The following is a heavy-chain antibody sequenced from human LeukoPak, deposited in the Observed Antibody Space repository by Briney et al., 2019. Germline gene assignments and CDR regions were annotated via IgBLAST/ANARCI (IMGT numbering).Heavy chain of an antibody. J-gene: IGHJ6*02. V-gene: IGHV4-34*01. CDR1: GGSFSGYY. Sequence: SETLSLTCAVSGGSFSGYYWTWIRQPPGKGLEWIGEINHSGSTNYNPSLKSRVTISVDTSKNQFSLKLSSVTAADTAVYYCARGGYSYGLYYYYGMDVWGQGTTVTVSS. CDR2: INHSGST. D-gene: IGHD5-18*01. CDR3: ARGGYSYGLYYYYGMDV.